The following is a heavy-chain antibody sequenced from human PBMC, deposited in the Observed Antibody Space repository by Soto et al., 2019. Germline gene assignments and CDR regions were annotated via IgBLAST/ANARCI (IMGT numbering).Heavy chain of an antibody. CDR1: GGSISSYY. CDR2: IYYGGST. Sequence: PSETLSLTCTVSGGSISSYYWSWIRQSPGKGLEWIGFIYYGGSTNYNPSLKSRVTISVDTPKNQFSLKLSSVTAADTAVYYCAKNWNWGSLVHWGQGTLVTVPQ. D-gene: IGHD7-27*01. V-gene: IGHV4-59*08. CDR3: AKNWNWGSLVH. J-gene: IGHJ4*02.